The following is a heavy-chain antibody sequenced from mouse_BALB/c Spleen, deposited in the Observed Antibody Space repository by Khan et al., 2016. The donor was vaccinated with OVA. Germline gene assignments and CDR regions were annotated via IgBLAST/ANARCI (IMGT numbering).Heavy chain of an antibody. J-gene: IGHJ3*01. V-gene: IGHV1-62-2*01. Sequence: QVQLKQSGAELVKPGASVKLSCKASGYTFNEYFIHWIKQKSEQGLEWIGWFYPGNGSIKFNQKFQNKATLTADKSSSTAYMDLSRLTSEDSAVYYCSRHQSEQARSWYAYWGQGTLVSVSA. D-gene: IGHD3-1*01. CDR2: FYPGNGSI. CDR3: SRHQSEQARSWYAY. CDR1: GYTFNEYF.